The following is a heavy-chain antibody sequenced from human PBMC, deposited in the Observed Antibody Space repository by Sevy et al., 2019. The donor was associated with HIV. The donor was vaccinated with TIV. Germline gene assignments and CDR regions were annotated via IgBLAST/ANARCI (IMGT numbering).Heavy chain of an antibody. Sequence: GGSLRLSCAASGFTFVSYAMHWVRQAPGKGLEWVAMISSDGRNINYADSVKGRFTISRDTSKNTLLLQMNSLRAEDTAVYYCAKASYRDYYDSGDYETEWGQGTLVTVSS. D-gene: IGHD3-22*01. J-gene: IGHJ4*02. CDR1: GFTFVSYA. CDR2: ISSDGRNI. CDR3: AKASYRDYYDSGDYETE. V-gene: IGHV3-30*04.